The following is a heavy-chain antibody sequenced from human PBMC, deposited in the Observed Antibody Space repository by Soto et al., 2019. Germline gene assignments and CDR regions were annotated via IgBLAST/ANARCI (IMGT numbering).Heavy chain of an antibody. V-gene: IGHV3-13*05. D-gene: IGHD2-15*01. Sequence: PGGSLRPSCAASASTLSAYDMHWVRQPNGKGLEWVSALGAADDPYYLGSVKGRFTISRENAKNSLYLQMNNLRAGDTAVYYCARAYSGRLPRRADYYYAMDVWGQGTTVTVSS. CDR2: LGAADDP. CDR1: ASTLSAYD. J-gene: IGHJ6*02. CDR3: ARAYSGRLPRRADYYYAMDV.